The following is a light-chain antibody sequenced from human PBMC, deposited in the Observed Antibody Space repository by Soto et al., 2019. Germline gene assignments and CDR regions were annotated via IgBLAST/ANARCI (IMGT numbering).Light chain of an antibody. CDR3: AAWDDSLRTV. V-gene: IGLV1-47*01. CDR2: RNN. Sequence: QYGQTQPPSASGTPGQRVTISCSGSSSNIGSNYVYWYQQLPGTAPKLLIYRNNQRPSGVPDRFSGSKSGTSASLAISGLRSEDEADYYCAAWDDSLRTVFGTGTKVTVL. CDR1: SSNIGSNY. J-gene: IGLJ1*01.